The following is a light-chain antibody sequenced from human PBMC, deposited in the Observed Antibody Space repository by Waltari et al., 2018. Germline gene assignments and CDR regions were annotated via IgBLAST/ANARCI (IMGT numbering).Light chain of an antibody. CDR3: GTWDTDLSVV. V-gene: IGLV1-51*01. Sequence: QSVLTQPPSVSAAPGQKVTIPRSGTGPNNGNNFVSWYQQLPGTAPKLLIYDNNKRPSGIPDRFSGSKSGTSATLGITGLQTGDEADYYCGTWDTDLSVVFGGGTKLTVL. CDR2: DNN. CDR1: GPNNGNNF. J-gene: IGLJ2*01.